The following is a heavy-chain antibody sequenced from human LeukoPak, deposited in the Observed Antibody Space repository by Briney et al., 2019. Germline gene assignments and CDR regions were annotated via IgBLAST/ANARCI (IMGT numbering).Heavy chain of an antibody. CDR3: ARPPSRGYSSSFEY. CDR2: IYPDESNI. J-gene: IGHJ4*02. V-gene: IGHV5-51*01. Sequence: GESLKIYCKGSGYSFPNYWIAWVRQMPGKGLEWMGIIYPDESNIRYSPSFQGQVTISADKSISTAYLQWSSLKASGTAMYYCARPPSRGYSSSFEYWGQGTLDTVSS. CDR1: GYSFPNYW. D-gene: IGHD2-2*03.